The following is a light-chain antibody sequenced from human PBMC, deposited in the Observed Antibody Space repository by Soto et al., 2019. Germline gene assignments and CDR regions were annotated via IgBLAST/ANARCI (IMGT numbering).Light chain of an antibody. CDR3: SSYTSISTLVV. V-gene: IGLV2-14*01. CDR1: SSDVGGYNY. CDR2: DVS. Sequence: QSALTQPASVSGSPGQSITISCTGTSSDVGGYNYVSWYQQHPGKAPKLMIYDVSNRPSGVSTQFSCAKSGNKTALTISGVQDEDEADYYCSSYTSISTLVVFGGGTKLTVL. J-gene: IGLJ2*01.